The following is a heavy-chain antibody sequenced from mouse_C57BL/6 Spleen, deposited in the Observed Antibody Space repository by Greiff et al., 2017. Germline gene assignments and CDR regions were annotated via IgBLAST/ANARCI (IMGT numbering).Heavy chain of an antibody. Sequence: EVQLQQSGAELVRPGASVKLSCTASGFNIKDYYMHWVKQRPEHGLEWIGRIDPEDGDPEYAPKFQCKATMTADTSSNTAYLQLSTLTSEDTAVYNCTTYDSCYADYWGQWTTLTVSS. D-gene: IGHD2-3*01. V-gene: IGHV14-1*01. CDR3: TTYDSCYADY. J-gene: IGHJ2*01. CDR2: IDPEDGDP. CDR1: GFNIKDYY.